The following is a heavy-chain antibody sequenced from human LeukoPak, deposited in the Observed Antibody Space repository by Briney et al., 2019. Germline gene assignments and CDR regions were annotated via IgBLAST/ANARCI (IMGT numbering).Heavy chain of an antibody. CDR2: INPNSGGT. V-gene: IGHV1-2*02. Sequence: EASVKVSCKASGYTFTGYYMHWVRQAPRQGLEWMGWINPNSGGTNYAQKFQGRVTMTRDTSISTAYMELSRLRSDDTAVYYCARHTYRSSFHFDYWGQGTLVTVSS. CDR3: ARHTYRSSFHFDY. CDR1: GYTFTGYY. J-gene: IGHJ4*02. D-gene: IGHD3-3*01.